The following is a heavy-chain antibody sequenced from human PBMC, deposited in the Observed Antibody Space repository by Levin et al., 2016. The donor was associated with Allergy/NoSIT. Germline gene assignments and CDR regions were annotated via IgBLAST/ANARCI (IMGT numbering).Heavy chain of an antibody. D-gene: IGHD3-22*01. V-gene: IGHV4-31*02. Sequence: WIRQPPGKGLEWIGYIYYSGSTYYNPSLKSRVTISVDTSKNQFSLKLSSVTAADTAVYYCASVSNYYDSSGCVDYWGQGTLVTVSS. CDR3: ASVSNYYDSSGCVDY. CDR2: IYYSGST. J-gene: IGHJ4*02.